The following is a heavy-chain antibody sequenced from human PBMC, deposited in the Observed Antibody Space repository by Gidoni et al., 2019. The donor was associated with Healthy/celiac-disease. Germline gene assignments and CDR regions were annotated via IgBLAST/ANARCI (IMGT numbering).Heavy chain of an antibody. D-gene: IGHD5-12*01. CDR3: ARDIDIVATNVRMRYNWFDP. CDR1: GGTFRSYA. V-gene: IGHV1-69*01. J-gene: IGHJ5*02. CDR2: IIPIFGTA. Sequence: QVQLLQSGAELKKPGSSVKVSCKASGGTFRSYAISWVRQAHGQGLECMGGIIPIFGTATYAQKFQGRVTITADESTSTAYMELSSLRSEDTGVYYCARDIDIVATNVRMRYNWFDPWGQGTLVTVSS.